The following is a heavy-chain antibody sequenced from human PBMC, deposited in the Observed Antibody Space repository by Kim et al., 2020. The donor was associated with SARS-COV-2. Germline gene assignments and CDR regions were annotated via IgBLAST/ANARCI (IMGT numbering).Heavy chain of an antibody. CDR3: ARHGCTGGVCYFDP. V-gene: IGHV4-39*01. D-gene: IGHD2-8*02. J-gene: IGHJ5*02. CDR1: GGSISSSDYY. Sequence: SETLSLTCTVSGGSISSSDYYWGWIRQPPGKGLEWVGSLYYTGTTYYNPSLKSRVTISVDTSKNHFSLKLSSVTDATVYYWARHGCTGGVCYFDPWGQGTLVTVSS. CDR2: LYYTGTT.